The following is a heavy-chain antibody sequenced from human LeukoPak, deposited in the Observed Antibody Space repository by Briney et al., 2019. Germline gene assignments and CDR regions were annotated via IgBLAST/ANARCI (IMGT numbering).Heavy chain of an antibody. CDR1: GFTFSGSA. J-gene: IGHJ4*02. CDR2: IYYSGST. Sequence: GSLRLSCAASGFTFSGSALHWIRQPPGKGLEWIGYIYYSGSTNYNPSLKSRVTISVDTSKNQFSLKLSSVTAADTAVYYCARDGRYFDWLDYWGQGTLVSVSS. V-gene: IGHV4-59*01. D-gene: IGHD3-9*01. CDR3: ARDGRYFDWLDY.